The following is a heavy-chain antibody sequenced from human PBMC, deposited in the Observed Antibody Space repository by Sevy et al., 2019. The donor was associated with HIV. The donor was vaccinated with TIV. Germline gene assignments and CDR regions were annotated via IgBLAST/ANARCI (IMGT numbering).Heavy chain of an antibody. Sequence: RGSLRLSCAVSGFTFSGSAMDWVRHTSGKGLEWLGRIRNQANNYTTTYAASVKGRFVISRDDSKNTAYLHMSNLKSEDTAVYYCTSGIAVVGTVYFDYWGRGTLVTVSS. CDR3: TSGIAVVGTVYFDY. D-gene: IGHD6-19*01. J-gene: IGHJ4*02. CDR1: GFTFSGSA. V-gene: IGHV3-73*01. CDR2: IRNQANNYTT.